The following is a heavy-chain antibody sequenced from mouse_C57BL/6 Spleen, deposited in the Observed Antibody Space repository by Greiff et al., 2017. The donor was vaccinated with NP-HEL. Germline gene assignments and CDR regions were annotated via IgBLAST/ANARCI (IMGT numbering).Heavy chain of an antibody. V-gene: IGHV3-6*01. J-gene: IGHJ1*03. CDR1: GYSITSGYY. D-gene: IGHD4-1*01. CDR2: ISYDGSN. CDR3: AREELGLGWYFDV. Sequence: VQLKESGPGLVKPSQSLSLTCSVTGYSITSGYYWNWIRQFPGNKLEWMGYISYDGSNNYNPSLKNRISITRDTSKNQFFLKLNSVTTEDTATYYCAREELGLGWYFDVWGTGTTVTVSS.